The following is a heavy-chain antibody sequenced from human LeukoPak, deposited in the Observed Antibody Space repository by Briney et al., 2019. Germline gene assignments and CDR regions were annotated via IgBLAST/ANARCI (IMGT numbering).Heavy chain of an antibody. CDR2: IRYDGSNK. V-gene: IGHV3-30*02. J-gene: IGHJ4*02. CDR3: AKGPAARAPLDY. Sequence: GGSLRLSCAASGFTFSSYAMSWVRQAPGKGLEWVAFIRYDGSNKYYADSVKGRFTISRDNSKNTLYLQMNSLRAEDTAVYYCAKGPAARAPLDYWGQGTLVTVSS. D-gene: IGHD2-2*01. CDR1: GFTFSSYA.